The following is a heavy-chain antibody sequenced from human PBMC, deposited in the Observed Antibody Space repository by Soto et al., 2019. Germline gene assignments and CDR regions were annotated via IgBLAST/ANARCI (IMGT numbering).Heavy chain of an antibody. D-gene: IGHD3-16*02. CDR2: ISGSGGST. CDR3: AKLPGYDNVGGSYHTTYFDY. V-gene: IGHV3-23*01. CDR1: GFTFSSYA. Sequence: PGGSLRLSCAASGFTFSSYAMSWVRQAPGKGLEWVSAISGSGGSTYYADSVKGRFTISRDNSKNTLYLQMNSLRAEDTAVYYWAKLPGYDNVGGSYHTTYFDYWGQGTLVTVSS. J-gene: IGHJ4*02.